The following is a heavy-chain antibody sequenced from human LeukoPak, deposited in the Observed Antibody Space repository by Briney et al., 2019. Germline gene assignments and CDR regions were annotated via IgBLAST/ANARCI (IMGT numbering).Heavy chain of an antibody. Sequence: PGGSLRLSCAASGFTFSSYSMNWVRQAPGKGLEWVSSISSSSSYIYYADSVKGRFTISRDNAKNPLYLQMNSLRAEDTAVYYCARDGRGYCSGGSCFDDYWGQGTLVTVSS. CDR3: ARDGRGYCSGGSCFDDY. V-gene: IGHV3-21*01. J-gene: IGHJ4*02. CDR2: ISSSSSYI. CDR1: GFTFSSYS. D-gene: IGHD2-15*01.